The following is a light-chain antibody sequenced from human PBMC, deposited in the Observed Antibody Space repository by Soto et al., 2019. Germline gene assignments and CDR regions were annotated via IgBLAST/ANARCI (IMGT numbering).Light chain of an antibody. CDR2: GNI. CDR3: QSSDNSPGAYVV. J-gene: IGLJ2*01. CDR1: SSNIGAYYD. Sequence: QSVLTQQHSVSGAPGQRVTISCTANSSNIGAYYDVHWYQQLPGTAPKLLIYGNINRPSGFPDRCAGSKSVTSASLDITGLQAEDEDDYYCQSSDNSPGAYVVFGGGTKLTVL. V-gene: IGLV1-40*01.